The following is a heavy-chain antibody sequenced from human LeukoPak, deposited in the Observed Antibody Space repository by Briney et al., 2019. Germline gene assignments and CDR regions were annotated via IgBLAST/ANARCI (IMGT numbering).Heavy chain of an antibody. Sequence: PSETLSLTCTVSGGPISSSSYYWGWIRQPPGKGLEWIGYIHYSGSSRSHPSLNSRVTMSVDTSKSQFSLKLTSVTAADTAVYYCARGRRTAVVTDFDYWGQGILVTVSS. V-gene: IGHV4-61*05. CDR3: ARGRRTAVVTDFDY. CDR2: IHYSGSS. D-gene: IGHD2-21*02. CDR1: GGPISSSSYY. J-gene: IGHJ4*02.